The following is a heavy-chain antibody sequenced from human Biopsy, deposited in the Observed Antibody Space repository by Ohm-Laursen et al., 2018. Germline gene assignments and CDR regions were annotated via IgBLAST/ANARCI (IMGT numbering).Heavy chain of an antibody. D-gene: IGHD3-3*01. CDR3: VRGYSSSWSGYLDH. Sequence: SLRLSCSAFGFTFADHVMHWVRQAPGKGLEWVSGISWDGGSEGYADSVKGRFTISRDNAKNSLFLQMNSLTTEDTAVYYCVRGYSSSWSGYLDHWGQGTLVTVSS. CDR2: ISWDGGSE. V-gene: IGHV3-9*01. CDR1: GFTFADHV. J-gene: IGHJ4*02.